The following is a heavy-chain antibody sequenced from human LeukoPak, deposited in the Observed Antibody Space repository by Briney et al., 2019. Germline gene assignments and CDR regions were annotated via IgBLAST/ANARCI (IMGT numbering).Heavy chain of an antibody. CDR1: GYTFTGYY. Sequence: ASVKVSCKASGYTFTGYYIHWVRQAPGQGLECMGWINPNSGGTNYAQKFQGRVTMTRDTSISTAYMELSRLRSDDTAVYYCARVSALLWFGDHGAFDIWGQGTMVAVSS. V-gene: IGHV1-2*02. D-gene: IGHD3-10*01. CDR2: INPNSGGT. J-gene: IGHJ3*02. CDR3: ARVSALLWFGDHGAFDI.